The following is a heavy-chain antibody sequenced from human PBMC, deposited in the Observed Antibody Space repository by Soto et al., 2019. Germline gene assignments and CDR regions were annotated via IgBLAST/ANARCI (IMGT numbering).Heavy chain of an antibody. D-gene: IGHD2-2*01. J-gene: IGHJ4*02. CDR2: IIPIFGTA. CDR3: ASRVVPAAMWPFDY. Sequence: SVKVSCKASGGTFSSYAISWVRQAPGQGLEWMGGIIPIFGTANYAQKFQGRATITADESTSTAYMELSSLRSEDTVVYYCASRVVPAAMWPFDYWGQGTLVTVSS. CDR1: GGTFSSYA. V-gene: IGHV1-69*13.